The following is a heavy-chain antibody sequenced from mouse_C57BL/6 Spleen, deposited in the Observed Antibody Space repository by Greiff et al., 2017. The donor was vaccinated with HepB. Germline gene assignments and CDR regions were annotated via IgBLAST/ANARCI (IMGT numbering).Heavy chain of an antibody. CDR2: IDPSDSET. D-gene: IGHD2-3*01. CDR3: AMAVDGYSWFAY. V-gene: IGHV1-52*01. Sequence: VQLQQPGAELVRPGSSVKLSCKASGYTFTSYWMHWVKQRPIQGLEWIGNIDPSDSETHYNQKFKDKATLTVDKSSSTAYMQLSSLTSEDSAVYYCAMAVDGYSWFAYWGQGTLVTVSA. J-gene: IGHJ3*01. CDR1: GYTFTSYW.